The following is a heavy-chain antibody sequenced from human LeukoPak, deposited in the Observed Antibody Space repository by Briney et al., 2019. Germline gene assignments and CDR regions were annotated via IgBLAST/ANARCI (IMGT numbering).Heavy chain of an antibody. CDR3: ARGIVVVPAAKVGHAFDI. Sequence: SETLSLTCAVSGGSISSVGYSWSWIRKPPGRGLEWIKYTYHSGSTYYNPSLKSRVTISVDRSKNQFSLKLSSVTAADTAVYYCARGIVVVPAAKVGHAFDIWGQGTMVTVSS. CDR1: GGSISSVGYS. D-gene: IGHD2-2*01. J-gene: IGHJ3*02. CDR2: TYHSGST. V-gene: IGHV4-30-2*01.